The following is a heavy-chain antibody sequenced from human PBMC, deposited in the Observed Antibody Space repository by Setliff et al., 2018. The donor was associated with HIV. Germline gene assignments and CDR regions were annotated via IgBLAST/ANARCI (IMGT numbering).Heavy chain of an antibody. J-gene: IGHJ4*02. CDR3: ARQPLYNDYDWRSYYFDY. V-gene: IGHV4-38-2*01. Sequence: SETLSLTCAVYGSSFSGYYWSWIRQPPGKGLEWIGSMYHTGSTYYSPSLNSRFTISVDTSKNQFSLKLRSVTAADTAVYYCARQPLYNDYDWRSYYFDYWGQGSLVTVSS. D-gene: IGHD5-12*01. CDR1: GSSFSGYY. CDR2: MYHTGST.